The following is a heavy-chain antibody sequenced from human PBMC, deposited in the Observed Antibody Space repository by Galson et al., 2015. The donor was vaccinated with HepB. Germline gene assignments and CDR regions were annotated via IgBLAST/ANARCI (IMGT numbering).Heavy chain of an antibody. CDR1: GYSFTSYW. CDR2: IYPGDSDT. J-gene: IGHJ4*02. Sequence: QSGAEVKKPGESLKISCKGSGYSFTSYWIGWVRQMPGKGLEWMGIIYPGDSDTRYSPSFQGQVTISADKSISTAYLQWSSLKASDTAMYYCARQHPPTYYYDSSGLSTFDYWGQGTLVTVSS. CDR3: ARQHPPTYYYDSSGLSTFDY. D-gene: IGHD3-22*01. V-gene: IGHV5-51*01.